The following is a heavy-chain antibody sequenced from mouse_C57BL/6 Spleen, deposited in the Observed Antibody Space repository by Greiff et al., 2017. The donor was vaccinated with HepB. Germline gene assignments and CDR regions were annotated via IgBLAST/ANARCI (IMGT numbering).Heavy chain of an antibody. V-gene: IGHV1-53*01. CDR1: GYTFTSYW. CDR2: INPSNGGT. CDR3: ARGGRNGGGDFDV. Sequence: VQLQQPGTELVKPGASVKLSCKASGYTFTSYWMHWVKQRPGQGLEWIGNINPSNGGTNYNEKFKSKATLTVDKSSSTAYMQLGSLTSEDSAVYNGARGGRNGGGDFDVWGTGTTVTVSS. J-gene: IGHJ1*03.